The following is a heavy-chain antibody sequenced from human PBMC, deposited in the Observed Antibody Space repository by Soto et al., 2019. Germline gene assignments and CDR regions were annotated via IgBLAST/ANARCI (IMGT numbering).Heavy chain of an antibody. D-gene: IGHD1-1*01. Sequence: KTSETLSLTCTVSGGSISGYYWSWIRQPPGKGLEWIGYIFYRGNTLYNPSLQSRVTISVDTSKNQFFLGLTSVTAADTAVYYCTRHAIIPKLQYGMDVWGQGASVTVS. CDR1: GGSISGYY. CDR2: IFYRGNT. V-gene: IGHV4-59*01. J-gene: IGHJ6*02. CDR3: TRHAIIPKLQYGMDV.